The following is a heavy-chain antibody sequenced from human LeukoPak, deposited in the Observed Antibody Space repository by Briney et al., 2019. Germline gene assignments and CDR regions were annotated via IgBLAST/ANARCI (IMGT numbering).Heavy chain of an antibody. CDR1: GGSFSGYY. CDR2: INHSGST. CDR3: ARKPTTVVANYYYYGMDV. D-gene: IGHD4-23*01. Sequence: PSETLSLTCAVYGGSFSGYYWSWIRQPPGEGLEWIGEINHSGSTNYNPSLKSRVTISVDTSKNQFSLKLSSVTAADTAVYCCARKPTTVVANYYYYGMDVWGQGTTVTVSS. V-gene: IGHV4-34*01. J-gene: IGHJ6*02.